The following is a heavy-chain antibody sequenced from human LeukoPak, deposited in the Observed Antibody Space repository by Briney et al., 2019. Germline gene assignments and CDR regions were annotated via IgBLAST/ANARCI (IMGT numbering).Heavy chain of an antibody. J-gene: IGHJ5*02. Sequence: SETLSLTCAVYGGSFSGYYWSWIRQPPGKGLEWIGEINHSGSTNYNPSLKSRVTISVDTSKNQFSLKLSSVTAADTAVYYCARGLAVAGTGVSTANWFDPWGQGTLVTVSP. V-gene: IGHV4-34*01. CDR1: GGSFSGYY. CDR2: INHSGST. CDR3: ARGLAVAGTGVSTANWFDP. D-gene: IGHD6-19*01.